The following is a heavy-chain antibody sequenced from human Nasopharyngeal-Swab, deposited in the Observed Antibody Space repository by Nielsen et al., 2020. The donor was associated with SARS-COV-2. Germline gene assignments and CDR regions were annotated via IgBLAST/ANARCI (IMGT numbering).Heavy chain of an antibody. CDR1: GFTLSSYS. CDR2: ISSSSTI. J-gene: IGHJ4*02. Sequence: GESLKISCAASGFTLSSYSMNWVRQAPGKGLEWVSYISSSSTIYYADSVEGRFTISRDNAKNSLYLQMNSLRHEDTAVYYCARGYSSGWYQWSRHTLDYWGQGTLVTVSS. D-gene: IGHD6-19*01. CDR3: ARGYSSGWYQWSRHTLDY. V-gene: IGHV3-48*02.